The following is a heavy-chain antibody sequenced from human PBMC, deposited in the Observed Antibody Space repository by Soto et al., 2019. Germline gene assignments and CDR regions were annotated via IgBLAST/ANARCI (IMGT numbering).Heavy chain of an antibody. Sequence: GASVRVSCKASGFAFTSSAVQWLLQARGQRLEWIGWIVVGSGNTNYAQKFQERVTITRDMSTSTAYMELSSLRSEDTAVYYCAAGFGVTTYGMDVWGQGTAVTVSS. CDR3: AAGFGVTTYGMDV. CDR1: GFAFTSSA. CDR2: IVVGSGNT. V-gene: IGHV1-58*01. J-gene: IGHJ6*02. D-gene: IGHD3-10*01.